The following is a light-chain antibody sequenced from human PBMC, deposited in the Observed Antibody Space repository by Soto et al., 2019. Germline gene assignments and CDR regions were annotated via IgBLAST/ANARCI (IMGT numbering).Light chain of an antibody. Sequence: IVLTQSPATLSVSPGERATLSCRASQNINGNLAWYQRKPGQAPRLLMYATSVRATGIPARFSGSGSGTEYTLTISSLQSGDFAVFYCQQYDGWYTFGQGTKVEIK. CDR1: QNINGN. CDR2: ATS. V-gene: IGKV3-15*01. CDR3: QQYDGWYT. J-gene: IGKJ2*01.